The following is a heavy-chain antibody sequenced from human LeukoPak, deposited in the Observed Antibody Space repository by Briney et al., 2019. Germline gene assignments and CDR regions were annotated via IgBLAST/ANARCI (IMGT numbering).Heavy chain of an antibody. J-gene: IGHJ4*02. CDR2: IYTSGST. V-gene: IGHV4-4*07. Sequence: SETLSLTCTVSGGSISSYYWSWIRQPAGKGLEWTGRIYTSGSTNYNPSLKSRVTMSVDTSKNQFSLKLSSVTAADTAVYYCARVPWDSSGWPYFDYWGQGTLVTVSS. CDR3: ARVPWDSSGWPYFDY. D-gene: IGHD6-19*01. CDR1: GGSISSYY.